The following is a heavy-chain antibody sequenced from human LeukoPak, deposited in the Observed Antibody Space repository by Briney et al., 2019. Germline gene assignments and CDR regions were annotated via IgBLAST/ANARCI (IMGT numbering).Heavy chain of an antibody. CDR3: ARGDQGYCSSTSCYFDY. CDR1: GGTFSSYA. J-gene: IGHJ4*02. V-gene: IGHV1-69*13. CDR2: IIPIFGTA. D-gene: IGHD2-2*01. Sequence: ASMKVSCKASGGTFSSYAISWVRQAPGQGLEWMGGIIPIFGTANYAQKFQGRVTITADESTSTAYMELSSLRSEDTAVYYCARGDQGYCSSTSCYFDYWGQGTLVTVSP.